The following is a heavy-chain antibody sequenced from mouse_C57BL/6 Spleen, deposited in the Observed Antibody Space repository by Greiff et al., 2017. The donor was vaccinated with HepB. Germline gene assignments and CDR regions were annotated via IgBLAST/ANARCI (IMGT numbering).Heavy chain of an antibody. V-gene: IGHV1-81*01. CDR1: GYTFTSYG. CDR3: ARGSLITTVVATSAMDY. CDR2: IYPRSGNT. J-gene: IGHJ4*01. D-gene: IGHD1-1*01. Sequence: QVQLQQSGAELARPGASVKLSCKASGYTFTSYGISWVKQRTGQGLEWIGEIYPRSGNTYYNEKFKGKATLTADKSSSTAYMELRSLTSEDSAVYFCARGSLITTVVATSAMDYWGQGTSVTVSS.